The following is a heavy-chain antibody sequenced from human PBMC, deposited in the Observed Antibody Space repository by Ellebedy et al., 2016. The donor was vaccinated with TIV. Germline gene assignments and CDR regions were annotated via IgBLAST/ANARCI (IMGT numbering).Heavy chain of an antibody. J-gene: IGHJ4*02. CDR1: GFTFSSYA. CDR3: VKDQDWGSTSWLYDY. V-gene: IGHV3-64D*06. CDR2: ISSNGGST. Sequence: PGGSLRLSCSASGFTFSSYAMNRVRQAPGKRLEYVSAISSNGGSTYYADSLKGRFTISRDNSKNTLYLQMSSLRAEDTAVYYCVKDQDWGSTSWLYDYWGQGTLVTVSS. D-gene: IGHD2-2*01.